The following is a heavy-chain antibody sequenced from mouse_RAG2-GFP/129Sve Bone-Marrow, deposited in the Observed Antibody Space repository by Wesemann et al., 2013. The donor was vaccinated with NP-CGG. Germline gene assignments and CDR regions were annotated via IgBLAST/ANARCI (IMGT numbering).Heavy chain of an antibody. V-gene: IGHV5-9-2*01. CDR2: ISGGGSYT. Sequence: EVKLVESGGGLVKPGGSLKLSCAASGFTFSSYGMSWVRQTPEKRLEWVATISGGGSYTYYPDSVKGRFTISRDNAKNNLYLQMSSLRSEDTALYYCARPVGNYPWFAYWGQGTLVTVSA. CDR3: ARPVGNYPWFAY. J-gene: IGHJ3*01. D-gene: IGHD2-1*01. CDR1: GFTFSSYG.